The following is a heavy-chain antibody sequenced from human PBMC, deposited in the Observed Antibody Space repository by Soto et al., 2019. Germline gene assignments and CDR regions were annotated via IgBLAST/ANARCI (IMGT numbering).Heavy chain of an antibody. CDR1: GFTFSSYA. CDR3: ARDTPSGSYSFDY. CDR2: ISSNGGST. Sequence: GGSLRLSCAASGFTFSSYAMHCVRQAPGKGLEYVSTISSNGGSTYYANSVKGRFTISRDNSKNTLYLQMGSLRAEDMAVYYCARDTPSGSYSFDYWGQGT. V-gene: IGHV3-64*01. D-gene: IGHD1-26*01. J-gene: IGHJ4*02.